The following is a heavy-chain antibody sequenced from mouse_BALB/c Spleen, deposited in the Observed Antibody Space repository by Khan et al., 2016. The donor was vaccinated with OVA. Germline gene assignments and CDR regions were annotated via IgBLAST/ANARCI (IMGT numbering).Heavy chain of an antibody. CDR1: GYTFTSFG. J-gene: IGHJ4*01. V-gene: IGHV9-3-1*01. CDR3: ARPPYFSDTMAY. CDR2: INTYTGEP. Sequence: QIQLVQSGPELKKPGETVKISCKASGYTFTSFGMNWVKQAPGKGLEWMGWINTYTGEPTYADDFKGRFAFSLETSASTAYLQINNLNNEDTATFFCARPPYFSDTMAYWGKGTSGTVSA.